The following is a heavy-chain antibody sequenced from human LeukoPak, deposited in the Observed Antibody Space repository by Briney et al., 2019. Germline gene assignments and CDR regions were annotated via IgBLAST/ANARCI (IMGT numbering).Heavy chain of an antibody. V-gene: IGHV3-43*02. CDR1: GFTFYDYA. D-gene: IGHD6-19*01. CDR2: ISGDGDST. Sequence: GGSLRLSCAASGFTFYDYAMHWVRQAPGKRLEWVSLISGDGDSTYYADSVKGRFTISRDSSKNSLYLQMKSLRAEDTALYYCAKDPGPRGGWASNWFDPWGQGTLVTVSS. J-gene: IGHJ5*02. CDR3: AKDPGPRGGWASNWFDP.